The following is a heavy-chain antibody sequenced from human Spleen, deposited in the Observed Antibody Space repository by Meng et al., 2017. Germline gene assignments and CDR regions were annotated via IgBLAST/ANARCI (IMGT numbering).Heavy chain of an antibody. CDR2: IIPIFGTA. J-gene: IGHJ5*02. CDR1: GGTFSSYA. D-gene: IGHD6-19*01. CDR3: ARSMVEQWLVQWFDP. V-gene: IGHV1-69*05. Sequence: SVKVSCKASGGTFSSYAISWVRQAPGQGLEWMGGIIPIFGTANYAQKFQGRVTITTDESTSTAYMELSSLRSEDTAVYYCARSMVEQWLVQWFDPWGQGTRVTVSS.